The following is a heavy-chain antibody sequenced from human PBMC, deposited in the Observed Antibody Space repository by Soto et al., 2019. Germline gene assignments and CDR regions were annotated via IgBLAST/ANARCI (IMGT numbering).Heavy chain of an antibody. V-gene: IGHV3-74*01. CDR1: GFTFSYYW. J-gene: IGHJ3*01. D-gene: IGHD5-18*01. CDR3: ARGYRGAFDL. CDR2: IHSDGSST. Sequence: EVRLVESEGGLVQPGGSLSLSCAASGFTFSYYWMHWVRQAPGQGLLWVSRIHSDGSSTTYADSVKGRFTISRDNAKNTVSLQMNSLRVEDTGVYFCARGYRGAFDLWGQGTMVTVSS.